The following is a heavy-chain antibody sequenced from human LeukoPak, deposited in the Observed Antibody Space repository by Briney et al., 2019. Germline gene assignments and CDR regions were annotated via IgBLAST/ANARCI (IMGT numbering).Heavy chain of an antibody. CDR1: GFTFSRNG. Sequence: GGSLRLSCAAAGFTFSRNGMHWVRQAPGKGLEWVSYISSSTSTIYYADSVKGRFTISRDNAKNSLYLQMNSLRAEDTAVYYCARDDSSGYYYRLMGYWGQGTLVTVSS. J-gene: IGHJ4*02. CDR3: ARDDSSGYYYRLMGY. D-gene: IGHD3-22*01. CDR2: ISSSTSTI. V-gene: IGHV3-48*04.